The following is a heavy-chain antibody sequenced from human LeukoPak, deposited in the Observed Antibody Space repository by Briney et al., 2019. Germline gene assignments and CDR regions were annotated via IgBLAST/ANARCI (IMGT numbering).Heavy chain of an antibody. CDR3: ARSTGWLNGH. CDR2: TYYRSKWYS. J-gene: IGHJ4*02. V-gene: IGHV6-1*01. CDR1: GDSVSSTDAA. D-gene: IGHD2-8*02. Sequence: SQTLSLTCAISGDSVSSTDAAWNWIRQSPSRGHEWLGRTYYRSKWYSDYAVSVKGRITVNPDTSKNQFSLHLKSVTPEDSAVYYCARSTGWLNGHWGQGTLVTVSS.